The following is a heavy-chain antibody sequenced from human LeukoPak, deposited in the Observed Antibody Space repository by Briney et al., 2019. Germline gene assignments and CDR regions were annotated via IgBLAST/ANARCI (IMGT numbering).Heavy chain of an antibody. CDR2: ISGSGGST. D-gene: IGHD6-13*01. Sequence: GGSLRLSCAASGFTFSSYAMTWVRQAPGKGLEWVSAISGSGGSTYYADSVKGRFTVSRDNSKRTLYLQMNSLRAEDTAVYYCAKESDSSSWYGGYFDYWGQGSLVTVSS. J-gene: IGHJ4*02. CDR3: AKESDSSSWYGGYFDY. V-gene: IGHV3-23*01. CDR1: GFTFSSYA.